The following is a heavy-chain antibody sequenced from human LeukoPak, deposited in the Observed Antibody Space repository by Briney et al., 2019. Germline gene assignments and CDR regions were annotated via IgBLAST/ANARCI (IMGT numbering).Heavy chain of an antibody. V-gene: IGHV4-34*01. J-gene: IGHJ4*02. CDR1: GGSFSGYY. CDR2: INHSGST. D-gene: IGHD6-13*01. CDR3: ASWVYSSSWY. Sequence: ASETLSLTCAVYGGSFSGYYWSWIRQPPGKGLEWIGEINHSGSTNYSPSLKSRVTISVDTSKNQFSLKLSSVTAADTAVYYCASWVYSSSWYWGQGTLVTVSS.